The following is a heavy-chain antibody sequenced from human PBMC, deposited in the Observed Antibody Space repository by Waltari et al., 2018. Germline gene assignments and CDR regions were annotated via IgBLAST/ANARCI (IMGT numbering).Heavy chain of an antibody. Sequence: QVQLQQSGPGVVKPSETLSLTCSVSGDSISDYYWSWIRQPPGKGLEWIGYVYNSVSTSYNPSLRSRVTMSVDTAKNQFSLRLSSVTASDTAGYYCARIIRALDIRGQGKMVTVSS. CDR3: ARIIRALDI. CDR1: GDSISDYY. V-gene: IGHV4-59*01. CDR2: VYNSVST. J-gene: IGHJ3*02.